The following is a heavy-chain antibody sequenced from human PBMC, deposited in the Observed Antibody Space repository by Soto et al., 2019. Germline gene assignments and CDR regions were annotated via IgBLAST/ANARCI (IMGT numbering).Heavy chain of an antibody. CDR3: ARLEGLATISYYFDF. V-gene: IGHV4-39*01. CDR1: GDSINSDKYY. D-gene: IGHD3-9*01. CDR2: IYFRGNT. J-gene: IGHJ4*02. Sequence: QLQLQESGPGLVKPSETLSLTCSVSGDSINSDKYYWGWIRQPPGKGLEWIGSIYFRGNTYYNQSRQTRVTISLDKSKSQFSLKLNSVTAADSAVYFCARLEGLATISYYFDFWGQGALVTVSS.